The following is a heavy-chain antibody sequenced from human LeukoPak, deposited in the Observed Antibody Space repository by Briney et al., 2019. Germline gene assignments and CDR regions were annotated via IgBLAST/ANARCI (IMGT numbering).Heavy chain of an antibody. D-gene: IGHD4-23*01. Sequence: PGGSLRLSCAASGFTFSSYAMSWVRQAPGKGLEWVSAISGSGGSTYYADSVKGRFTISRDNSKNTLYLQMNSLRAEDTAVYYRARDNYGSNGGLDYWGQGTLVTVSS. CDR3: ARDNYGSNGGLDY. V-gene: IGHV3-23*01. CDR1: GFTFSSYA. J-gene: IGHJ4*02. CDR2: ISGSGGST.